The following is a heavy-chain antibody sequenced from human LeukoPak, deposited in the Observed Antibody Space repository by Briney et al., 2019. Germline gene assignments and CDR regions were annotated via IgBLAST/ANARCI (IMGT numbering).Heavy chain of an antibody. Sequence: SVKVSCKASGYTFTGYYMHWVRQAPGQGLEWMGWINPNSGGTNYAQKFQGRVTMTRDTSISTAYMELSRLRSDDTAVYYCARLSTLAAAARDYWGQGTLVTVSS. D-gene: IGHD6-13*01. CDR1: GYTFTGYY. V-gene: IGHV1-2*02. CDR2: INPNSGGT. J-gene: IGHJ4*02. CDR3: ARLSTLAAAARDY.